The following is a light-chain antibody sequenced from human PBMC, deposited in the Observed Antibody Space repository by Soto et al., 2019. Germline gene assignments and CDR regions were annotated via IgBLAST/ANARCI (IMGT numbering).Light chain of an antibody. Sequence: DIEMTQSPSTLSVSAGDRVTITCRASQSVDNELAWYQQKPGQPPRLLIYDASTRDSGIPARFSGSQSGTEFTLTISSLLSEDFAVYSCQQYNNWPLAFGGGTKVDIK. CDR1: QSVDNE. J-gene: IGKJ4*01. V-gene: IGKV3D-15*01. CDR3: QQYNNWPLA. CDR2: DAS.